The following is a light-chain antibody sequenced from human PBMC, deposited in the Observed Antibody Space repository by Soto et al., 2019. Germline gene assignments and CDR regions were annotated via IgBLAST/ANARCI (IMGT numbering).Light chain of an antibody. CDR2: EVS. J-gene: IGLJ3*02. V-gene: IGLV2-14*01. CDR3: SSYTSRNTKV. CDR1: SSDVGGYNY. Sequence: QSALTQPASVSGSPGQSITISCTGTSSDVGGYNYVSWYQQHPDKAPKLMIYEVSTRPSGVSNRFSGSKSGDTASLTISGLQAEDEADYYCSSYTSRNTKVFGGGTKVTVL.